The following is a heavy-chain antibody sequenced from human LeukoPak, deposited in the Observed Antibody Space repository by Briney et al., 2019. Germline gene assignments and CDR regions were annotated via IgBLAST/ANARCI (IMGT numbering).Heavy chain of an antibody. CDR1: GGSISSYY. Sequence: SETLSLTCTVSGGSISSYYWSWIQQPPGKGLEWIGYIYYSGSTNYNPSLKSRVTISVDTSKNQFSLKLSSVTAADTAVYYCARDFNWFDPWGQGTLVTVSS. J-gene: IGHJ5*02. CDR3: ARDFNWFDP. CDR2: IYYSGST. V-gene: IGHV4-59*01.